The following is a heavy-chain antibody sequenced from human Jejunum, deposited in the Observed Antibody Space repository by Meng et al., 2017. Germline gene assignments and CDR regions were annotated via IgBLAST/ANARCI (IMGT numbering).Heavy chain of an antibody. CDR3: GKVDPITAHTSGWYGVDY. Sequence: GGSLRLSCVASGFAFGSYIMTWVRQAPGKGLEYVSSMSGSGGMTYYADSVKGRFTIPRDNSKNTLSLQMNSLGGDDTATYYCGKVDPITAHTSGWYGVDYWGQGTLVTVSS. J-gene: IGHJ4*02. V-gene: IGHV3-23*01. D-gene: IGHD6-13*01. CDR1: GFAFGSYI. CDR2: MSGSGGMT.